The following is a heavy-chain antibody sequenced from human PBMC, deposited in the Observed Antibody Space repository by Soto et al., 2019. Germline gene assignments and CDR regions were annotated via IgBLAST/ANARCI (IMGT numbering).Heavy chain of an antibody. CDR3: AVVDSTGNWFDP. CDR1: GGSISRSDFF. V-gene: IGHV4-39*01. Sequence: PSETLSLTCTVSGGSISRSDFFWGWLRQTPGKGLEFIGSMYYSGTTYYNPSLKSRVTISVDTSKNQFTLKLISVTAADTAVYFCAVVDSTGNWFDPWGEGALVTVSS. J-gene: IGHJ5*02. D-gene: IGHD6-25*01. CDR2: MYYSGTT.